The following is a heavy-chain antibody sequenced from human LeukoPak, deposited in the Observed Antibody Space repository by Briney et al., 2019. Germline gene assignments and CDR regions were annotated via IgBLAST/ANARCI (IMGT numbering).Heavy chain of an antibody. CDR1: GYTFTSYG. J-gene: IGHJ4*02. Sequence: ASVKVSCKASGYTFTSYGISWVRQAPGQGLEWMGWINPNSGGTNYAQKFQGRVTMTRDTSISTAYMELSRLRSDDTAVYYCARVPIVVVTAPNYYFDYWGQGTLVTVSS. CDR2: INPNSGGT. V-gene: IGHV1-2*02. CDR3: ARVPIVVVTAPNYYFDY. D-gene: IGHD2-21*02.